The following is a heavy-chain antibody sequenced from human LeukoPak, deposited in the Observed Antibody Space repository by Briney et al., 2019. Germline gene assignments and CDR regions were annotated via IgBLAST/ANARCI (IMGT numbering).Heavy chain of an antibody. CDR2: IYPGDSDT. D-gene: IGHD3-22*01. V-gene: IGHV5-51*01. CDR3: ARQADSSGYYDAFDI. CDR1: GYSFTSYW. Sequence: GESLQISCKGSGYSFTSYWIGWVRQMPGKGLEWMGIIYPGDSDTRYSPSLQGQVTISADKSISTAYLQWSSLKASDTAMYYCARQADSSGYYDAFDIWGQGTMVTVSS. J-gene: IGHJ3*02.